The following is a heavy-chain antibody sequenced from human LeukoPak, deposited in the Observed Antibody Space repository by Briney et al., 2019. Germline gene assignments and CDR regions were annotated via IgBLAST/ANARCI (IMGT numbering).Heavy chain of an antibody. D-gene: IGHD2-2*01. Sequence: GGSLRLSCAASGFTFSTYAMSLVRQAPGKGLEWVSARASGASPSYADSVKGRFTISRDNSKNTLYLQLNSLTAEDTAVYYCARQLGYCSSGNCYFDSWGQGTLVTVSS. CDR2: RASGASP. J-gene: IGHJ4*02. CDR1: GFTFSTYA. CDR3: ARQLGYCSSGNCYFDS. V-gene: IGHV3-23*01.